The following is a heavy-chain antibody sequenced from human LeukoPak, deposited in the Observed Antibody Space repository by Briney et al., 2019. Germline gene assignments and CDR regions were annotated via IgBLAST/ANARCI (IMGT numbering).Heavy chain of an antibody. CDR3: AKGRDYYDSSVLDY. J-gene: IGHJ4*02. CDR2: ISGSGGST. CDR1: GFTFSDYY. Sequence: GGSLRLSCVASGFTFSDYYMSWIRQAPGKGLEWVSAISGSGGSTYYADSVKGRFTISRDNSKNTLYLQMNSLRAEDTAVYYCAKGRDYYDSSVLDYWGQGTLVTVSS. D-gene: IGHD3-22*01. V-gene: IGHV3-23*01.